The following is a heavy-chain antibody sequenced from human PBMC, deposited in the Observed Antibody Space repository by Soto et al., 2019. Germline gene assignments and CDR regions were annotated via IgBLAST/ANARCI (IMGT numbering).Heavy chain of an antibody. CDR2: IIPIFGTP. Sequence: ASVKVSCKASGGTFNNYVINWVRQAPGQGLEWMAGIIPIFGTPNYAQKFQGRVTITADKSTSTAYMELNSLRSEDTAVYYCAGRCDGTNCLAHFDYWGQGTLVTVS. CDR1: GGTFNNYV. V-gene: IGHV1-69*06. CDR3: AGRCDGTNCLAHFDY. J-gene: IGHJ4*02. D-gene: IGHD2-2*01.